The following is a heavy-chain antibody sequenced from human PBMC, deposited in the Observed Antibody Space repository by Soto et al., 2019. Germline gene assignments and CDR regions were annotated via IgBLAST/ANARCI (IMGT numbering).Heavy chain of an antibody. CDR3: ARRRIYYDSSGYLSDY. J-gene: IGHJ4*02. CDR1: GGSISSSSYY. D-gene: IGHD3-22*01. CDR2: IYYSGST. V-gene: IGHV4-39*01. Sequence: QLQLQESGPGLVKPSETLSLTCTVSGGSISSSSYYWGWIRQPPGKGLEWIGSIYYSGSTYYNPYLKRRVTISVDTSKNQFSLKLSSVTAADTAVYYCARRRIYYDSSGYLSDYWGQGTLVTVSS.